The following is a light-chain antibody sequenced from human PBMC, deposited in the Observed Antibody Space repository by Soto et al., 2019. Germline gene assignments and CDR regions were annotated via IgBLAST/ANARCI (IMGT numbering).Light chain of an antibody. Sequence: QSVLTQPPSASGSPGQSVTISCTGTSSDVGGYNFVSWYQQHPGKVPKPMIYEVSKRPSGVPDRFSGSKSGNTASLTVSGLQAEDEADYYCCSFGGGNKVLFGGGTKHTVL. J-gene: IGLJ3*02. CDR2: EVS. CDR1: SSDVGGYNF. CDR3: CSFGGGNKVL. V-gene: IGLV2-8*01.